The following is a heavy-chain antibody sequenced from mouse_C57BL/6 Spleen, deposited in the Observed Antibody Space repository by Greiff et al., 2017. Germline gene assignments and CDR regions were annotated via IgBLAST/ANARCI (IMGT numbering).Heavy chain of an antibody. CDR2: IDPSDSYT. CDR3: ASKGPFAY. J-gene: IGHJ3*01. D-gene: IGHD3-3*01. CDR1: GYTFTSYW. Sequence: QQSCKASGYTFTSYWMHWVKQRPGQGLEWIGEIDPSDSYTNYNQKFKGKSTLTVDKSSSTAYMQLSSLTSEDSAVYYCASKGPFAYWGQGTLVTVSA. V-gene: IGHV1-69*01.